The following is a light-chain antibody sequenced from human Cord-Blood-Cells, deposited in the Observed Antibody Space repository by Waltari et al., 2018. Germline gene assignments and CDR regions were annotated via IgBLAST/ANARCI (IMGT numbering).Light chain of an antibody. CDR2: ENN. V-gene: IGLV1-51*02. J-gene: IGLJ3*02. CDR1: SSNIGTHY. CDR3: GTWDSSLSAGV. Sequence: QSVLPQPPSVSAAPGPTVTISCSGRSSNIGTHYLSWYQQRPGTAPKLLIYENNKRPSGIPDRFSGSKSGTSATLGITGLQTGDEADYYCGTWDSSLSAGVFGGGTKLTVL.